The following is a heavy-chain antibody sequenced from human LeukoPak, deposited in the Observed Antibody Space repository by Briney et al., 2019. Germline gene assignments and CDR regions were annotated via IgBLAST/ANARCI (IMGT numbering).Heavy chain of an antibody. CDR3: LTVRKYLRVGWNSNFDY. CDR1: GFTFGDYA. CDR2: ISGRAGTT. J-gene: IGHJ4*02. D-gene: IGHD1-7*01. Sequence: GGSLRLSCAASGFTFGDYAMSWFRQAPGKGLEWVSAISGRAGTTHYADSVKGRFTISRDNSKNTLYLQMNSLRAEDTAVHYCLTVRKYLRVGWNSNFDYWGQGTLVTVSS. V-gene: IGHV3-23*01.